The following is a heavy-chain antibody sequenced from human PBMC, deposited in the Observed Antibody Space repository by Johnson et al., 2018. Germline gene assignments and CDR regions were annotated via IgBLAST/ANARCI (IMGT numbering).Heavy chain of an antibody. CDR3: AREYYGNGMDV. CDR2: IGTAGAT. J-gene: IGHJ6*02. Sequence: VQLVQSGGGLVQPGGSLRLSCAASGFTFSSYDMHWVRQATGKGLEWVSAIGTAGATYYPGAVKGRFTISRENAKNSLYLQMNSRRAGDTAVYYCAREYYGNGMDVWGQGTTVTVSS. V-gene: IGHV3-13*01. D-gene: IGHD3-3*01. CDR1: GFTFSSYD.